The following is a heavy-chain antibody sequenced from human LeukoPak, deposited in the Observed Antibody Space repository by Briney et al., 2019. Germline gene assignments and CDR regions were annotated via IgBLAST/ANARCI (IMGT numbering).Heavy chain of an antibody. CDR2: ISIYNGET. D-gene: IGHD2-21*02. CDR1: GYSFTSYG. CDR3: ARACHLVVVTAEGGWLDP. V-gene: IGHV1-18*01. Sequence: GASVKVSCKASGYSFTSYGIGWVRQAPGQGLGWVGWISIYNGETYYTQSLQDRVTITTDTSTNTVYMELRSLRSDDTAVYYCARACHLVVVTAEGGWLDPWGQGTLVTVSS. J-gene: IGHJ5*02.